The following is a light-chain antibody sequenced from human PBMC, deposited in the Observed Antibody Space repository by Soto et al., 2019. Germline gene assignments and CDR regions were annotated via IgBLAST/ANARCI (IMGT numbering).Light chain of an antibody. Sequence: EIVMTQSPVTLSVSPGERATLSCRASQSVSSNLAWYQQKPGQAPRLLIYGASTRATGIPARFSGSGSGTDFTLTISSLQSEDFAGYYCQHYNNWPPWTFGQGTNVEIK. V-gene: IGKV3-15*01. CDR3: QHYNNWPPWT. CDR2: GAS. J-gene: IGKJ1*01. CDR1: QSVSSN.